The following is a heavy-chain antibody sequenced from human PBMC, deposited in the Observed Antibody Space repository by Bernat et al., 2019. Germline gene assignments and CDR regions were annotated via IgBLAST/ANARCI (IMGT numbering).Heavy chain of an antibody. Sequence: QVQLVQSGAEVKKPGASVKVSCKASGYTFTSYAMHWVRQAPGQRLEWMGWINAGNGNTKYSQKFQGRVTMTTDTSTSTAYMELRSLRSDDTAVYYCAKYSSGWYFDYWGQGTLVTVSS. D-gene: IGHD6-19*01. V-gene: IGHV1-3*01. J-gene: IGHJ4*02. CDR3: AKYSSGWYFDY. CDR1: GYTFTSYA. CDR2: INAGNGNT.